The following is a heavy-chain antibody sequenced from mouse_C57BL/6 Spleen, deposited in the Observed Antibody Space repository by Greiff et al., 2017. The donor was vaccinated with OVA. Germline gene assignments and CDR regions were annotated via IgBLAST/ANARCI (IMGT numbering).Heavy chain of an antibody. CDR1: GFTFSDYG. Sequence: EVKLVESGGDLVKPGGSLKLSCAASGFTFSDYGMHWVRQAPEKGLEWVAYISSGSSTIYYADTVKGRFTISRDNAKNTLFLQMTSLRSEDTAMYYCARTTGAYFDYWGQGTTLTVSS. D-gene: IGHD4-1*01. V-gene: IGHV5-17*01. CDR2: ISSGSSTI. CDR3: ARTTGAYFDY. J-gene: IGHJ2*01.